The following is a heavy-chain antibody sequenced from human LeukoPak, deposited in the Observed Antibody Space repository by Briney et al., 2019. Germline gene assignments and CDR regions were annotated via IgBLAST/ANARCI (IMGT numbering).Heavy chain of an antibody. J-gene: IGHJ4*02. V-gene: IGHV3-30*18. CDR2: ISYDGSNK. D-gene: IGHD4-17*01. CDR1: GFTFSSYG. Sequence: PGGSLGLSCAASGFTFSSYGMHWVRQAPGKGLEWVAVISYDGSNKYYADSVKGRFTISRDNSKNTLYLQMNSLRAEDTAVYYCAKDVWVTTGIDYWGQGTLVTVSS. CDR3: AKDVWVTTGIDY.